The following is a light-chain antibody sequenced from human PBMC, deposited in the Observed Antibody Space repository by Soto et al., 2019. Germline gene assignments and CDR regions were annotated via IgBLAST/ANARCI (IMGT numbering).Light chain of an antibody. CDR3: KQRNCFPFS. CDR2: SAS. Sequence: DIQMTQSPSSVSVSVGDRVTITCRASRGIGSWLAWYQQKPGKAPNLLIYSASSLHSGVPPRFSGRGSWTDFTLTISTLQPAEFATYSCKQRNCFPFSFGHGT. V-gene: IGKV1-12*01. J-gene: IGKJ5*01. CDR1: RGIGSW.